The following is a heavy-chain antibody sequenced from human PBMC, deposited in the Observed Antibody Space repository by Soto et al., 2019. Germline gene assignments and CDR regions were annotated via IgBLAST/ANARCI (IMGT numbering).Heavy chain of an antibody. CDR2: INPSGGST. Sequence: ASVKVSCKASGDTFTSYYMHWVRQAPGRGLEWMGVINPSGGSTSYAQKFQGRVTMTSDTSTSTVYMELSSLRSEDTAVYYCGSTNYNPSLKSRVTISVDTSKNQFSLKLSSVSSVFRLYLQMNSLKTEDTAVYYCTTLRRFGDSDYWGQGTLVTVSS. D-gene: IGHD1-1*01. CDR1: GDTFTSYY. CDR3: GSTNYNPSLKSRVTISVDTSKNQFSLKLSSVSSVFRLYLQMNSLKTEDTAVYYCTTLRRFGDSDY. V-gene: IGHV1-46*01. J-gene: IGHJ4*02.